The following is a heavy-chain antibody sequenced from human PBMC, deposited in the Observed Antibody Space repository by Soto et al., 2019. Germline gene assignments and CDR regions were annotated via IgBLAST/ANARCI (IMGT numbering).Heavy chain of an antibody. D-gene: IGHD2-8*01. CDR3: ATMGNEFWYFDL. J-gene: IGHJ2*01. CDR1: GGSISSYY. Sequence: SETLSLTCTVSGGSISSYYWSWIRQPPGKGLEWIGYIYYSGSTNYNPSLKSRVTISVDTSKNQFSLKLSSVTAADTAVYYCATMGNEFWYFDLWGRGTLVTVSS. CDR2: IYYSGST. V-gene: IGHV4-59*01.